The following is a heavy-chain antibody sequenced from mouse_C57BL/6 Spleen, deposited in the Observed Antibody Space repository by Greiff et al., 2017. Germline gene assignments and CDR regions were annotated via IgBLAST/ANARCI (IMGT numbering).Heavy chain of an antibody. CDR2: IYPRDGST. Sequence: QVQLQQSDAELVKPGASVKISCKVSGYTFTDHTIHWMKQRPEQGLEWIGYIYPRDGSTKYNEKFKGKATLTADKSSSTAYMQLNSLTSEDSAVYFCARWGYGNYCYYAMDYWGQGTSVTVSS. CDR3: ARWGYGNYCYYAMDY. CDR1: GYTFTDHT. V-gene: IGHV1-78*01. D-gene: IGHD2-1*01. J-gene: IGHJ4*01.